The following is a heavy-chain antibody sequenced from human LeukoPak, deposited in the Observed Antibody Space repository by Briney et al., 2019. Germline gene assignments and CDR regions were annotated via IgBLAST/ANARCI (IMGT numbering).Heavy chain of an antibody. J-gene: IGHJ4*02. D-gene: IGHD6-19*01. CDR3: ARRLGIAVFDY. Sequence: SETLSLTCTVSGGSISSSYYYWGWIRQPPGKGLELIGSIYYSGSTYYNPSLKSRVTTSVDTSKNQFSLKLSSVTAADTAVYHCARRLGIAVFDYWGQGTLVTVSS. CDR2: IYYSGST. CDR1: GGSISSSYYY. V-gene: IGHV4-39*01.